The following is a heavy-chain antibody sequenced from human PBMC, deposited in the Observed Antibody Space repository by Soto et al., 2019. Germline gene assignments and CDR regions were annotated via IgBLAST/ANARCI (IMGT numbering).Heavy chain of an antibody. V-gene: IGHV3-30*18. CDR1: GFTFSSYG. J-gene: IGHJ4*02. CDR3: AKDIIPYDSSGCFDY. D-gene: IGHD3-22*01. Sequence: QVQLVESGGGVVQPGGSLRLSCAASGFTFSSYGMHWVRQAPGKGLEWVAVISYDGSNKYYADSVKGRFTISRDNSKNTLYLQMNSLRAEATDVYYCAKDIIPYDSSGCFDYWGQGTMVTVSS. CDR2: ISYDGSNK.